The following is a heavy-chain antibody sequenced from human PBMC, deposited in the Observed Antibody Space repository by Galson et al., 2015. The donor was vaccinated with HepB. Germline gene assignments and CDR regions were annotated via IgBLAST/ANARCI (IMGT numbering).Heavy chain of an antibody. CDR2: ISFDGSNK. J-gene: IGHJ4*02. CDR1: GFTFSNYG. D-gene: IGHD1-26*01. Sequence: SLRLSCAASGFTFSNYGMHWVRQAPGKGLEWAAVISFDGSNKYYADSVKGRFTISRDNSKNTLYVQMNNLRAEDTAVYYCASLSRDSGSYGQFDYWGQGTLVTVSS. CDR3: ASLSRDSGSYGQFDY. V-gene: IGHV3-30*03.